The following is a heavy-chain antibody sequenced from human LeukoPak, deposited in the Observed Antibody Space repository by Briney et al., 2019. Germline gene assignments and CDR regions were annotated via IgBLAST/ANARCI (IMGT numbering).Heavy chain of an antibody. CDR3: ARNGSPYYYYMDV. CDR1: GGSISTYY. CDR2: IYYPGST. J-gene: IGHJ6*03. Sequence: SETLSLTCTVSGGSISTYYWSWIRQPPGKGTEWIGYIYYPGSTGYNPSLKTRVTISVDTSKNQFSLRLSSATSADTAVYYCARNGSPYYYYMDVWGKGTTVTVSS. V-gene: IGHV4-59*01. D-gene: IGHD3-10*01.